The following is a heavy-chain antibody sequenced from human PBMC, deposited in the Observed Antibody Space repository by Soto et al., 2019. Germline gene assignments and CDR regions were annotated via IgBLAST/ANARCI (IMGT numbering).Heavy chain of an antibody. Sequence: EVQLVESGGGLVQPGGSLRLSCAASGFTVSSNYMSWVRQAPGKGLEWVSVIYSGGSTYYADSVKGRFTISRDNSKNTLYLQMNSLRAEDTAVYYCAREVGRDTIFGVVISYAFDIWGQGTMVTVSS. J-gene: IGHJ3*02. D-gene: IGHD3-3*01. V-gene: IGHV3-66*01. CDR3: AREVGRDTIFGVVISYAFDI. CDR2: IYSGGST. CDR1: GFTVSSNY.